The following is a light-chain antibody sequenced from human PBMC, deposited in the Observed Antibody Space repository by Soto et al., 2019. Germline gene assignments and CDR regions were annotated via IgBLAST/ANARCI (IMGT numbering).Light chain of an antibody. CDR2: GAS. J-gene: IGKJ5*01. CDR1: QTVSNNY. CDR3: QQYAGPPTT. Sequence: EIVLTQSPATLSLSPGERGTLSCRASQTVSNNYLAWCQQKPGQAPRVIMYGASRRATGIPDRFSGGGSGTDFTLTISRLEPEDFAVYFCQQYAGPPTTFGQGTRLEI. V-gene: IGKV3-20*01.